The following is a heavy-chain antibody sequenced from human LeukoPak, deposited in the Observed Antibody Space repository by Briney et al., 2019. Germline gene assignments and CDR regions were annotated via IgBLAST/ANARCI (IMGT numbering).Heavy chain of an antibody. D-gene: IGHD3-9*01. CDR1: GFTFSSYS. CDR2: ISSSGTYV. CDR3: ARASSKQLAGYLPDGFDI. V-gene: IGHV3-21*01. J-gene: IGHJ3*02. Sequence: GGSLRLSCAASGFTFSSYSMNWVRQAPGKGLEWVSSISSSGTYVYCADSVKGRFTISRDNAKNSLSLQMNSPRADDAAVYYCARASSKQLAGYLPDGFDIWGQGTMVTVSS.